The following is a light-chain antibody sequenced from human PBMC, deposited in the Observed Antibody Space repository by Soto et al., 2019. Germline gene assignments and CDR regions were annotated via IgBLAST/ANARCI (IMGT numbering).Light chain of an antibody. Sequence: DIQMTQSPSSLSASVGDRVTITCQASQDISNYLNWYQQKPGKAPKLLIYDASNLETGVPSRFSGSGYETDFTFTISSLQPEDIATYYCQQYDNLPMYTFGQGTKLEIK. J-gene: IGKJ2*01. CDR3: QQYDNLPMYT. V-gene: IGKV1-33*01. CDR2: DAS. CDR1: QDISNY.